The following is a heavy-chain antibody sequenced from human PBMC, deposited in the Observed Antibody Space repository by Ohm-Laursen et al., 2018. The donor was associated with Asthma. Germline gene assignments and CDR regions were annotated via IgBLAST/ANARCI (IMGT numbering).Heavy chain of an antibody. V-gene: IGHV3-21*01. CDR2: ISTASTFI. J-gene: IGHJ1*01. CDR3: ARIGPEWELPGREYSLHH. CDR1: GYTFSRYS. Sequence: GSLRLSCAASGYTFSRYSMHWVRQVPGKGLEWVASISTASTFIYYADSVRGRFTTSRDNAKNSVYLQMNSLRAEDTALYYCARIGPEWELPGREYSLHHWGQGTQVTVSS. D-gene: IGHD1-26*01.